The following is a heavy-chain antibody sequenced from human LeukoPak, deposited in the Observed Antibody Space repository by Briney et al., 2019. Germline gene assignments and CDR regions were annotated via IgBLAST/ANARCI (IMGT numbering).Heavy chain of an antibody. Sequence: PAGSLTLSCAASGFTFNAYSMTWVRQAPGKGLEWVSSITKTGRTTSYTGSVKGRFTISRDNSKNTLHLQMNRLGVEDTALYFCAKDHDNTDSYYYFDSWGLGTLVTVSS. CDR2: ITKTGRTT. D-gene: IGHD3-10*01. CDR3: AKDHDNTDSYYYFDS. CDR1: GFTFNAYS. V-gene: IGHV3-23*05. J-gene: IGHJ4*02.